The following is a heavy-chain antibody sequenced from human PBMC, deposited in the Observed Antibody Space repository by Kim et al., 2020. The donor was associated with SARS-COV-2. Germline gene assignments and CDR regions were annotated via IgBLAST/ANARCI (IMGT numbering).Heavy chain of an antibody. CDR3: ARTGLGYNLGGWDYYGMDV. Sequence: SETLSLTCTVSGGSISSYYWSWIRQPPGKGLEWIGYIYYSGSTNYNPSLKSRVTISVDTSKNQFSLKLSSVTAADTAVYYCARTGLGYNLGGWDYYGMDVWGQGTTVTVSS. J-gene: IGHJ6*02. CDR1: GGSISSYY. D-gene: IGHD3-16*01. V-gene: IGHV4-59*13. CDR2: IYYSGST.